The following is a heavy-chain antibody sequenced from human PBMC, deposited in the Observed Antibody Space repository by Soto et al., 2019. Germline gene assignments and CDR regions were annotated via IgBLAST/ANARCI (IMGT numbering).Heavy chain of an antibody. CDR2: INPNSGGT. V-gene: IGHV1-2*04. D-gene: IGHD2-2*01. CDR3: ARAIEGCISTSCYVGVVVDY. J-gene: IGHJ4*02. CDR1: GYTFTGYY. Sequence: QVQLVQSGAEVKKPGASVKVSCKASGYTFTGYYMHWVRQAPGQGLEWMGWINPNSGGTNYAQKFQGWVTMTRDTSISTAYMELSRLRSDDTAVYYCARAIEGCISTSCYVGVVVDYWGQGTLVTVSS.